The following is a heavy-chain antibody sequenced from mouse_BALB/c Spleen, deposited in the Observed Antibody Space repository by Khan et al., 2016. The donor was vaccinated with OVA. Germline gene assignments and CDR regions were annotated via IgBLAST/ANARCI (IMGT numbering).Heavy chain of an antibody. Sequence: EVQLQESGPGLVKPSQSLSLTCTVTGYSITSGYGWNWIRQFPGNKLEWMGYIRYSGSTNYNPSLKSRISITRDTSKNQFFLQLNSVTTEETYTYYCARTARIKYWGQGTTLTVSS. CDR2: IRYSGST. V-gene: IGHV3-1*02. CDR1: GYSITSGYG. CDR3: ARTARIKY. J-gene: IGHJ2*01. D-gene: IGHD1-2*01.